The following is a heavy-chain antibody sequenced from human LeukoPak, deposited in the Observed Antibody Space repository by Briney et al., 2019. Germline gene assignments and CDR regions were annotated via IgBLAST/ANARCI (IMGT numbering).Heavy chain of an antibody. D-gene: IGHD2-8*01. J-gene: IGHJ3*02. Sequence: GESLKISWKGSGYSFTSYWIGWVRQMPGKGLQWMGIIYPGDSYTTYSPSFQGQVTISADKSIRTAYLQWSSLKASDTAVYYCARDRARMAEHAFDIWGQETMVTVSS. V-gene: IGHV5-51*01. CDR1: GYSFTSYW. CDR2: IYPGDSYT. CDR3: ARDRARMAEHAFDI.